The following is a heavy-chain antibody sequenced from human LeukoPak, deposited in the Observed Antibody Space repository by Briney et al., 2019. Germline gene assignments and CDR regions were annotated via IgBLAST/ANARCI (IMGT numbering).Heavy chain of an antibody. CDR3: ARDRQSGARSYYGSETSN. Sequence: ASVKVSCKASGYTFTGYYMQWVRQAPGQGLEWMGWINPNSGGTNYAQKFQGRVTLTRDTSINTAYMDLGRLTSDDTAVYYCARDRQSGARSYYGSETSNWGQGTLVIVSP. V-gene: IGHV1-2*02. CDR2: INPNSGGT. CDR1: GYTFTGYY. J-gene: IGHJ4*02. D-gene: IGHD3-10*01.